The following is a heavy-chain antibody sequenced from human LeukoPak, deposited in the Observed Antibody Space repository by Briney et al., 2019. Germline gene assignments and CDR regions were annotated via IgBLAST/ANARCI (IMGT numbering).Heavy chain of an antibody. Sequence: SETLSLTCTVSGGSISSYYWSWIRQPPGKGLEWIGYIYYSGSTYYNPSLKSRVTISVDTSKNQFSLKLSSVTAADTAVYYCARWGGYVYFDYWGQEPWSPSPQ. CDR1: GGSISSYY. D-gene: IGHD5-12*01. J-gene: IGHJ4*01. CDR3: ARWGGYVYFDY. CDR2: IYYSGST. V-gene: IGHV4-59*08.